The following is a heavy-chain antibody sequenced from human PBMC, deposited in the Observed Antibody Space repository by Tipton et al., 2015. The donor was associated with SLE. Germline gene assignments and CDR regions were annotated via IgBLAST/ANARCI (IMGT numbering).Heavy chain of an antibody. J-gene: IGHJ3*02. CDR3: ARDRDIVLEPVPIPPVFDI. Sequence: TLSLTCTVSGGSISSSSYHWGWIRQSPGKGLEWIGSIYYSGSTNYNPSLKSRVTVSADTSKNQFSLNLRSVTAADTAVYYCARDRDIVLEPVPIPPVFDIWGQGTMVTVSS. V-gene: IGHV4-39*07. D-gene: IGHD2-2*02. CDR2: IYYSGST. CDR1: GGSISSSSYH.